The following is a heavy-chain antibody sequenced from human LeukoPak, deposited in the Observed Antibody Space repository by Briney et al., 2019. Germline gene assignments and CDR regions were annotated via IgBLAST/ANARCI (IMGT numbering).Heavy chain of an antibody. CDR1: GDSLSSNSVA. CDR3: ARGRSWPLDY. D-gene: IGHD6-13*01. Sequence: SQTLSLTCAISGDSLSSNSVAWNWLRQSPSRGLEWLGRTYYCSKWSRDYAVSMESRVIINSDTYKNQFSLQLKSVYPEATAVYYCARGRSWPLDYWGQGTLVTVSS. CDR2: TYYCSKWSR. V-gene: IGHV6-1*01. J-gene: IGHJ4*02.